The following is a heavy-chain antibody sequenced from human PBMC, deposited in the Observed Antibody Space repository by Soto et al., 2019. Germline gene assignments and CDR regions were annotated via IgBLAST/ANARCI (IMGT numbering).Heavy chain of an antibody. CDR1: GFTFDDYA. J-gene: IGHJ3*02. V-gene: IGHV3-9*01. CDR2: ISWNSGSI. CDR3: GVWKTPLTPGDDFDI. D-gene: IGHD4-17*01. Sequence: EVQLVESGGGLVQPGRSLRLSCAASGFTFDDYAMHLVRQAPGKGLEWVSGISWNSGSIGYADSVKGRFTNSRDNAKNSLYLQMNSLRAEDTALYYCGVWKTPLTPGDDFDIWGQGTMVTVSS.